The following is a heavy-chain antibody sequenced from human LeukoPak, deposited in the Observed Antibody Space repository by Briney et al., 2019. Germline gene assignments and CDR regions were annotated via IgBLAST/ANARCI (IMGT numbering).Heavy chain of an antibody. Sequence: GGSLRLSCAASGFTFSSYWMSWVRQAPGKGLEWVANIKQDGSEKYYVDSVKGRFTISRDNAKNSLYLQMSSLRAEDTAVYYCARVKMVRGVGLDVWGQGTTVAVSS. CDR2: IKQDGSEK. J-gene: IGHJ6*02. CDR1: GFTFSSYW. D-gene: IGHD3-10*01. V-gene: IGHV3-7*01. CDR3: ARVKMVRGVGLDV.